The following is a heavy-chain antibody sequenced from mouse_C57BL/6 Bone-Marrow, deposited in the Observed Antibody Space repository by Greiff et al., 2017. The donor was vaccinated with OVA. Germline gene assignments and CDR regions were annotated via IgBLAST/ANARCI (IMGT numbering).Heavy chain of an antibody. CDR1: GYSFTGYY. V-gene: IGHV1-42*01. CDR2: INPSTGGT. Sequence: EVQLQESGPELVKPGASVKISCKASGYSFTGYYMNWVKQSPEKSLEWIGEINPSTGGTTYNQKFKAKATLTVDKSSSTAYMQLKSLTSEDSAVYYCAREGDGYYWFAYWGQGTLVTVSA. J-gene: IGHJ3*01. CDR3: AREGDGYYWFAY. D-gene: IGHD2-3*01.